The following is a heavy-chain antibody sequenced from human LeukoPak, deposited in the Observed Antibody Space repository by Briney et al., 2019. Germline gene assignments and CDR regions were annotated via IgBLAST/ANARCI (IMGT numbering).Heavy chain of an antibody. CDR3: ARLKVGTTHPDY. Sequence: SETLSLTCAVSDDSIISSDYYWGWIRQPPGKGLEWIGSRYYSGFIYYNPSVKSRVTISVDTSKNQFSLGLTSVTAADTAVYYCARLKVGTTHPDYWGQGTLVTVSS. CDR1: DDSIISSDYY. J-gene: IGHJ4*02. D-gene: IGHD1-26*01. CDR2: RYYSGFI. V-gene: IGHV4-39*01.